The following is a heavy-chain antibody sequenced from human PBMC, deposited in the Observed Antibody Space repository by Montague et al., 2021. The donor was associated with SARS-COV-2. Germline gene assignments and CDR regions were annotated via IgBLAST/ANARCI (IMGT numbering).Heavy chain of an antibody. Sequence: SETLSLTCAVYGESFSGFFWSWIRQPPGKGLEWIAEINDRGVTNYNYNPSLGSRVTISADTSKNQFSLKLRSVTAADTAVYYCARWEHQTLTVISLRGKSANDYWGQGTLVTVSS. CDR2: INDRGVTNY. D-gene: IGHD4-11*01. CDR3: ARWEHQTLTVISLRGKSANDY. V-gene: IGHV4-34*01. J-gene: IGHJ4*02. CDR1: GESFSGFF.